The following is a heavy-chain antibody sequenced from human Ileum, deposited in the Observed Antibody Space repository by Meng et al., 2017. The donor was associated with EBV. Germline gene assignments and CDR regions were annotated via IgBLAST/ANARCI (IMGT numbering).Heavy chain of an antibody. CDR2: IDHSGST. Sequence: VQVQQWGARLFKPSETPSRTCALYGGSLTNYYWTCNRQPPGKGLEWIGEIDHSGSTKYNPSLKGRVTISLDTSNNQFSLKLNSVTAADTALYYCARYGRCSGNSFYCFDPWGRGSLVTVSS. D-gene: IGHD4-23*01. CDR3: ARYGRCSGNSFYCFDP. J-gene: IGHJ5*02. V-gene: IGHV4-34*01. CDR1: GGSLTNYY.